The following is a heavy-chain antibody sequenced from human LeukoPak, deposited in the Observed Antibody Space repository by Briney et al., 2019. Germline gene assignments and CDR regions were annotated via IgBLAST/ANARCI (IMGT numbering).Heavy chain of an antibody. CDR3: AKWRYPDY. J-gene: IGHJ4*02. D-gene: IGHD3-9*01. CDR1: GFTFSSYG. V-gene: IGHV3-30*18. CDR2: ISDDGSNK. Sequence: GGSLRLSCAASGFTFSSYGMHWVRQAPGKGLEWVAVISDDGSNKYYVDSVKGRFTISRDNSKNTLYLQMNSLRAEDTAVYYCAKWRYPDYWGQGTLVTVSS.